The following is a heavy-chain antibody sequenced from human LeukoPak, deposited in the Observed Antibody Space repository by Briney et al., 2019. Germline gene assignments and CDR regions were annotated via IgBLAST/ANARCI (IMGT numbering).Heavy chain of an antibody. D-gene: IGHD3-22*01. CDR1: GFTFSSYS. V-gene: IGHV3-48*01. J-gene: IGHJ4*02. CDR2: ISSSSSTI. CDR3: ASGSSGYYAQY. Sequence: GGSLRLSCAASGFTFSSYSMNWVRQAPGKGLEWVSYISSSSSTIYYADSVKGRFTISRDNAKNSLYLQMNSLRAEDTALYYCASGSSGYYAQYWGQGTLVTVSS.